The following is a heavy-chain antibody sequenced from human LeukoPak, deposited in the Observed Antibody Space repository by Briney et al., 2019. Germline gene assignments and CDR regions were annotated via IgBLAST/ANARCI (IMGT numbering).Heavy chain of an antibody. Sequence: GGSLRLSCAASGFIFSNYAMRWVRQAPGKGREWDSVISGSGDSTYYADSVKGRFTISRHNSKNTLYLQMNSLRAEDTAVYYCARRSGIAVAGAFDYWGQGTLVTVSS. D-gene: IGHD6-19*01. CDR1: GFIFSNYA. CDR3: ARRSGIAVAGAFDY. CDR2: ISGSGDST. J-gene: IGHJ4*02. V-gene: IGHV3-23*01.